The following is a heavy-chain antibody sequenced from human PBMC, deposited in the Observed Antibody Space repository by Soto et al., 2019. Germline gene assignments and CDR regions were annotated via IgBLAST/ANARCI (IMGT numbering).Heavy chain of an antibody. CDR2: ISGSGGST. V-gene: IGHV3-23*01. CDR1: GFTFSSYA. J-gene: IGHJ4*02. Sequence: PGGSLRLSSASSGFTFSSYAISWVRQAPGKGLEWVSAISGSGGSTYYADSVKGRFTISRDNSKNTLYLQMNSLRAEDTAVYYCANPYYYDSSGSFDYWGQGTLVTVSS. CDR3: ANPYYYDSSGSFDY. D-gene: IGHD3-22*01.